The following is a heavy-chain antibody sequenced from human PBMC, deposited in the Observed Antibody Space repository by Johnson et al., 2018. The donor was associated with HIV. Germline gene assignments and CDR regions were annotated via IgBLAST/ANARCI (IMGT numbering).Heavy chain of an antibody. V-gene: IGHV3-43*01. D-gene: IGHD3-22*01. Sequence: VQLVESGGAVVQPGGSLRLSCAASGFIFDDYTMHWVRQAPGKGLEWVSLISWDGVGTYYADSVKGRFTISRDNSKNTLYLQMNSLRAEDTAVYYCAEVSIEVGTRGAFDIWGQGTMVTVSS. CDR2: ISWDGVGT. CDR3: AEVSIEVGTRGAFDI. CDR1: GFIFDDYT. J-gene: IGHJ3*02.